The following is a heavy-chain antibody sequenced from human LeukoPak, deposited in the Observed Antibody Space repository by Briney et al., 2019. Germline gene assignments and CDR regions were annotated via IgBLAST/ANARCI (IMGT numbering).Heavy chain of an antibody. V-gene: IGHV3-20*04. CDR2: INGNGGST. CDR1: GFDFDDYG. CDR3: ARDQGSADY. Sequence: GGSLRLSCAASGFDFDDYGMTWVRQAPGKGLEWVSGINGNGGSTGYADSVRSRFIISRDNAKNYVHLQMDSLRAEDTAVYYCARDQGSADYWGQGTLVTVSS. J-gene: IGHJ4*02.